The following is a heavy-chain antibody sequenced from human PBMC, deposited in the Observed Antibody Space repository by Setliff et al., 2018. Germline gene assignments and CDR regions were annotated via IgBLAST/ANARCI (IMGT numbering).Heavy chain of an antibody. CDR1: GGSFSGYY. CDR2: INHSGST. D-gene: IGHD3-22*01. V-gene: IGHV4-34*01. J-gene: IGHJ3*02. Sequence: SETLSLTCAVYGGSFSGYYWSWIRQPPGKGLEWIGEINHSGSTSYNPSLKSRVTISVDTSKNQFSLKLSSVTAADTAVYYCARVKIRITMIVVPTGGAFDIWGQGTMVTVSS. CDR3: ARVKIRITMIVVPTGGAFDI.